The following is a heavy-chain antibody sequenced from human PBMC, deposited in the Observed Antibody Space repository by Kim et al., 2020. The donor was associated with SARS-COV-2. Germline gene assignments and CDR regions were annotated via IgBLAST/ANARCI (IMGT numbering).Heavy chain of an antibody. CDR1: GFTFSTYA. Sequence: GGSLRLSCAASGFTFSTYAMGWVRQAPGKGLEWVVSVSGGGANTYYADSVKGRFTISRDNSKNTLYLQMNSLRAEVTAVFYCVKELTFSMGGGFDCWGQRTLVSVSS. J-gene: IGHJ4*02. D-gene: IGHD3-16*01. CDR2: VSGGGANT. CDR3: VKELTFSMGGGFDC. V-gene: IGHV3-23*01.